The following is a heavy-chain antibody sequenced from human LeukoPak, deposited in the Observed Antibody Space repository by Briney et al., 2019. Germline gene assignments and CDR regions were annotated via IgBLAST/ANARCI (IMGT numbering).Heavy chain of an antibody. V-gene: IGHV4-31*03. D-gene: IGHD2-21*02. Sequence: PSQTLSLTCTLSGGSISSGGYSWSWIRQHPGKGLEWLGYIYYSGSTYYNPSLKSRVTISVDTSKNQFSLKLSSVTAADTAVYYCARVAVVTATPFDYGGQGTLVTVSS. CDR1: GGSISSGGYS. J-gene: IGHJ4*02. CDR2: IYYSGST. CDR3: ARVAVVTATPFDY.